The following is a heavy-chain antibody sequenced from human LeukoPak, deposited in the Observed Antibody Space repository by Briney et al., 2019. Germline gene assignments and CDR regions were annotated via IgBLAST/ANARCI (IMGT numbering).Heavy chain of an antibody. D-gene: IGHD5-24*01. J-gene: IGHJ2*01. CDR1: GGSINNYY. V-gene: IGHV4-59*01. CDR3: AARGDGYNNWYFDL. Sequence: SETLSLTCTVSGGSINNYYWSWIRQPAGKGLEWIGFIYYSGSTNYNPSLKSRVTISLDTSKNQFSLNLSSVTAADTAVYYCAARGDGYNNWYFDLGGRGTLVTVSA. CDR2: IYYSGST.